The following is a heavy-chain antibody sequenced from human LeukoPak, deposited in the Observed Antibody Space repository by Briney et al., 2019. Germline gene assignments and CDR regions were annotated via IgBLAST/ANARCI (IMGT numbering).Heavy chain of an antibody. D-gene: IGHD5-24*01. V-gene: IGHV4-39*07. J-gene: IGHJ3*02. CDR1: GGSISSSSYY. CDR2: IYYSGST. Sequence: SETLSLTCTVSGGSISSSSYYWGWIRQPPGKGLEWIGSIYYSGSTYYNPSLKSRVTISVDTSKNQFSLKLSSVTAADTAVYYCAREDSDGAFDIWGQGTMVTVSS. CDR3: AREDSDGAFDI.